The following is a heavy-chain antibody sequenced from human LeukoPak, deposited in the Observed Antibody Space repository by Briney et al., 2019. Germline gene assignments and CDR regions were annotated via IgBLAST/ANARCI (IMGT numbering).Heavy chain of an antibody. CDR3: ARSNQADDY. D-gene: IGHD4-11*01. J-gene: IGHJ4*02. CDR1: GFTFSSYW. CDR2: INTGGSST. V-gene: IGHV3-74*01. Sequence: GGSLRLSCAASGFTFSSYWMHWVHQVPGKGLVWVSRINTGGSSTTYADSVKGRFTISRDNAKNTLYLQMNSLRAEDTAVYYCARSNQADDYWGQGTLVTVSS.